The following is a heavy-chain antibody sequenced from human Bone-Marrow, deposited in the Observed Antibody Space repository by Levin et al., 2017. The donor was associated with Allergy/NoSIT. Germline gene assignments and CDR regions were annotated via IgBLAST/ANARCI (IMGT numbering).Heavy chain of an antibody. CDR1: RYSISSGYY. Sequence: TSQTLSLTCTVSRYSISSGYYWGWIRQAPGKGLEWLGSWFRDGRTFYNPSQKSRLSISVDTSKNRFSLNLASVTATDTAVYYCVRHVGVAAGDTGRVDYWGRGAQVTVSS. D-gene: IGHD6-13*01. CDR3: VRHVGVAAGDTGRVDY. CDR2: WFRDGRT. J-gene: IGHJ4*02. V-gene: IGHV4-38-2*02.